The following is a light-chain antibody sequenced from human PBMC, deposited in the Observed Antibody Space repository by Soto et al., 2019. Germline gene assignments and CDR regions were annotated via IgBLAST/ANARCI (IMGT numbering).Light chain of an antibody. CDR1: QSVSSN. V-gene: IGKV3-15*01. J-gene: IGKJ2*01. CDR3: QQYNNWPPMYT. CDR2: GAS. Sequence: EIVMTQSPATLSVSPGERATLSCRASQSVSSNLAWYQQKLGQAPRLLIYGASTRATGIPARFSGSGSGTEFTLTISSLQSEDFAVYSCQQYNNWPPMYTFGQGTKLEI.